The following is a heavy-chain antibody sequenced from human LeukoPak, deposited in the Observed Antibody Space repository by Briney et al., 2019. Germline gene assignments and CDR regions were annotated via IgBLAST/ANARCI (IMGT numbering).Heavy chain of an antibody. V-gene: IGHV4-59*01. D-gene: IGHD3-10*01. CDR2: IYYSGST. CDR3: ARDRVYGSGTYTLDYYYYYMDV. CDR1: GGSTSSYY. J-gene: IGHJ6*03. Sequence: SETLSLTCTVSGGSTSSYYWSWIRQPPGKGLEWIGYIYYSGSTNYNPSLKSRVTISVDTSKNQFSLKLSSVTAADTAVYYCARDRVYGSGTYTLDYYYYYMDVWGKGTTVTVSS.